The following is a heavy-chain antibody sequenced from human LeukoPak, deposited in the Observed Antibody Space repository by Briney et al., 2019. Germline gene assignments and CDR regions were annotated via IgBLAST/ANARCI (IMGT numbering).Heavy chain of an antibody. J-gene: IGHJ4*02. CDR1: GFTFSRHG. CDR3: ANWLGYDSGYFDY. V-gene: IGHV3-30*02. D-gene: IGHD3-22*01. Sequence: PGGSLRLSCAASGFTFSRHGMHWVRHAPGKGLEWVAFIWFDARNENYADSVKGRFSISRDNSKNILYLQMNSLRAEDTAVYYCANWLGYDSGYFDYWGQGTRVSVSS. CDR2: IWFDARNE.